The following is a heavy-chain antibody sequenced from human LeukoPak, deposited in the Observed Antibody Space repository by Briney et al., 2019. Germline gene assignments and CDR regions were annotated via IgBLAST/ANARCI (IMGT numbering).Heavy chain of an antibody. CDR1: GYTFASYD. CDR3: ARRADYYDSSAYYL. V-gene: IGHV1-8*01. J-gene: IGHJ4*02. D-gene: IGHD3-22*01. Sequence: ASVKVSCKASGYTFASYDINWVRQAAGRGLEWMGWMNPSSGNTGYSQKFQGRVTMTRSTSIGTAYMELSSLTSEDTAVYYCARRADYYDSSAYYLWGQGTLVTVSP. CDR2: MNPSSGNT.